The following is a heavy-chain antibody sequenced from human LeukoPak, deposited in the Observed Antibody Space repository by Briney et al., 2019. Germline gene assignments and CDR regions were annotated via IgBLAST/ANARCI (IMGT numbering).Heavy chain of an antibody. CDR2: IRYDGSNK. J-gene: IGHJ4*02. D-gene: IGHD2-2*01. V-gene: IGHV3-30*02. CDR3: AKERYCSSTSCYVMDY. CDR1: GVTSRSYG. Sequence: PGGSLRLSCAASGVTSRSYGMHSVRQAPGKGLEWVAFIRYDGSNKYYADSVKGRYTISRDNSKNTLYLQMNSLRAEDTAVYYCAKERYCSSTSCYVMDYWGQGTLVTVSS.